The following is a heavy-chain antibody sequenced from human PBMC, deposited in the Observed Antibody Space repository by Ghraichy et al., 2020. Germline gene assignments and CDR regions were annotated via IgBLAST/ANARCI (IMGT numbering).Heavy chain of an antibody. CDR3: TRGLAVAGRPFDD. D-gene: IGHD6-19*01. Sequence: GGSLRLSCTASGFTFGDYAMSWFRQAPGKGLEWVSFIRSKAYGGTTEYAAAVKGRFTISRDDSKSIAYLQMNSLKTEDTAVYYCTRGLAVAGRPFDDWGQGTLVTVSS. CDR1: GFTFGDYA. V-gene: IGHV3-49*03. CDR2: IRSKAYGGTT. J-gene: IGHJ4*02.